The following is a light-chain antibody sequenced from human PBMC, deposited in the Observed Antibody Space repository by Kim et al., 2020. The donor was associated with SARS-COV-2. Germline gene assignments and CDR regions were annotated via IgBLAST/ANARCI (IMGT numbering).Light chain of an antibody. CDR1: DIGRKN. Sequence: SYELTQPLSVSVALGQTATITCGGNDIGRKNVHWYQQKPGQAPVLVIYRDNDRPSGIPERFSGSNSGNTATLTISRAQDGDEADYYCQVWDRTTYVFGSG. J-gene: IGLJ1*01. CDR2: RDN. CDR3: QVWDRTTYV. V-gene: IGLV3-9*01.